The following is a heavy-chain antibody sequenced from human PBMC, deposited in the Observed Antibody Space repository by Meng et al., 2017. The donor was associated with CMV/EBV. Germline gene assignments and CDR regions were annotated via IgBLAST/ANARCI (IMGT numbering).Heavy chain of an antibody. CDR3: ARLYGYCDY. D-gene: IGHD5/OR15-5a*01. CDR1: GGSISSSSYY. J-gene: IGHJ4*02. CDR2: IYYSGST. V-gene: IGHV4-39*01. Sequence: SETLSLTCTVSGGSISSSSYYWGWIRQPPGKGLEWIGSIYYSGSTYYNPSLKSRVTISVDTSKNQFSLKLSSVTAADTAVYYCARLYGYCDYWGQGTVVTVSS.